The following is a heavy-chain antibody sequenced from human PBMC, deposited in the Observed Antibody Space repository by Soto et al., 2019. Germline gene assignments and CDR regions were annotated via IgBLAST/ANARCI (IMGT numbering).Heavy chain of an antibody. CDR1: GFTFSSYA. CDR3: AKRAQGLYFEY. CDR2: ISGSGGST. V-gene: IGHV3-23*01. Sequence: EVQLLESGGGLVQPGGSLRLSCAAPGFTFSSYAMNWVRQAPGKGLEWVSVISGSGGSTYYADSVKGRFTISRDNSKNTLYLQMNSLRAEDTAVYYCAKRAQGLYFEYWGQGTLVTVSS. J-gene: IGHJ4*02.